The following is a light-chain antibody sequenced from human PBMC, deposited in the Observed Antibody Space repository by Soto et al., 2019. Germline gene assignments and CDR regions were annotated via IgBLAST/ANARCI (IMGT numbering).Light chain of an antibody. CDR2: EVS. CDR3: SSYTSMTTLV. CDR1: SSDVGGYIY. Sequence: QSALTQPASVSGSPGQSITISCTGTSSDVGGYIYVSWYRQHPGKAPKPIIYEVSNRPSGVSNRFSGSKSGNTASLTISGLQAEDDADYYCSSYTSMTTLVFGTGTKLTVL. V-gene: IGLV2-14*01. J-gene: IGLJ1*01.